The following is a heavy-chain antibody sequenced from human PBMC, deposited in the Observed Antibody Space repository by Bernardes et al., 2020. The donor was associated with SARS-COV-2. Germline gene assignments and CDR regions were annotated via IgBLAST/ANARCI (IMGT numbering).Heavy chain of an antibody. Sequence: GGSLRLSCAASGFIVTNNFMTWVRQAPGKGLEWVSVIYNGDNTDYADSVKGRFTISRDSSSNTVFLQMDSLRVEDTAVYYCASPHPDIRTAYYYYAMDVWGQGTTVTVSS. V-gene: IGHV3-53*01. D-gene: IGHD5-12*01. CDR1: GFIVTNNF. CDR2: IYNGDNT. J-gene: IGHJ6*02. CDR3: ASPHPDIRTAYYYYAMDV.